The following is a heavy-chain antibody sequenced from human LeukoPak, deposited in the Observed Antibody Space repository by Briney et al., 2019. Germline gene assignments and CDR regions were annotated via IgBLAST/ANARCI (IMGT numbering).Heavy chain of an antibody. CDR2: IYHSGST. J-gene: IGHJ3*02. CDR3: ARSGYYTVGTFDI. D-gene: IGHD3/OR15-3a*01. CDR1: GASISSGSYS. Sequence: PSQTLSLTCAVSGASISSGSYSWSWIRQPPGKSLEWIGYIYHSGSTYDNPSLSSRVTISVDRSKNQFSLKLSSVTAADTAVYYCARSGYYTVGTFDIWGQGTMVTVSS. V-gene: IGHV4-30-2*01.